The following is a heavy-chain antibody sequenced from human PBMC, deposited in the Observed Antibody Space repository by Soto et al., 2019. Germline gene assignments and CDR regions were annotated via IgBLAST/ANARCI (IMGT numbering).Heavy chain of an antibody. CDR2: TYYRSKWYN. V-gene: IGHV6-1*01. J-gene: IGHJ4*02. CDR1: GDSVSSNSVA. Sequence: SQTLSLTCAISGDSVSSNSVAWNWIRQSPSRGLEWLGRTYYRSKWYNGFAPSVKSRITINADTSKYQFSLQLNSVTPEDTAVSYCARNGFKQYLSHFDFRGQRTLVTVS. CDR3: ARNGFKQYLSHFDF. D-gene: IGHD2-2*02.